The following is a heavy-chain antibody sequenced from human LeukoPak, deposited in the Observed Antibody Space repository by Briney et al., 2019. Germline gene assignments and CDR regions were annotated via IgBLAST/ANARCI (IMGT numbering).Heavy chain of an antibody. CDR2: IYYSGST. Sequence: SGTLSLTCTVSGGSISSSSYYWGWIRQPPGKGLEWIGSIYYSGSTYYNPSLKSRVTISVDTSKNQFSLKLSSVTAADTAVYYCARSKAYCGGDCYALFDYWGQGTLVTVSS. J-gene: IGHJ4*02. D-gene: IGHD2-21*02. CDR1: GGSISSSSYY. CDR3: ARSKAYCGGDCYALFDY. V-gene: IGHV4-39*07.